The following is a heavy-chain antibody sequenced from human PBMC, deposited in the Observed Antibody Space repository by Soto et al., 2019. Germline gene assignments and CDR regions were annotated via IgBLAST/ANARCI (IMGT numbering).Heavy chain of an antibody. Sequence: GGSLRLSCAASGFTFSSYTMSWVRQAPGKGLEWVSGISATGGSTYYADSVKGRFTFSRDNSKNTLYLQMNSLRAEDTAVYYCAKGFIRDCGGDCTVDTWGQGTLVTVSS. CDR1: GFTFSSYT. V-gene: IGHV3-23*01. CDR2: ISATGGST. CDR3: AKGFIRDCGGDCTVDT. D-gene: IGHD2-21*02. J-gene: IGHJ5*02.